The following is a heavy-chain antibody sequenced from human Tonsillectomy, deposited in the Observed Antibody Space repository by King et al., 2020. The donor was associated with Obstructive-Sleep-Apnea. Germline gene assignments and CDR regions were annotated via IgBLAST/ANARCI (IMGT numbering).Heavy chain of an antibody. D-gene: IGHD6-13*01. CDR1: DGSFSDYY. V-gene: IGHV4-34*01. CDR2: INHSGST. CDR3: ARGSGAAAVNWFDP. Sequence: VQLQQWGAGLLKPSETLSLTCAVFDGSFSDYYWSWIRRPPGKGLEWIGEINHSGSTNYNPSLKSRVAISADTSKNQFSLKLSSVTAADTAVYFCARGSGAAAVNWFDPWGQGTLVTVSS. J-gene: IGHJ5*02.